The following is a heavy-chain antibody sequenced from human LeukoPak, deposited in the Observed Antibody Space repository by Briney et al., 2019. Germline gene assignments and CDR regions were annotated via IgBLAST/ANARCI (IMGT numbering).Heavy chain of an antibody. V-gene: IGHV3-33*01. CDR2: IWYDGSNK. CDR1: GFTFSSYG. CDR3: ARERVDGSGSYSDY. Sequence: RRSLRLSCAASGFTFSSYGMHWVRQAPGKGLEWVAVIWYDGSNKYYADSVKGRFTISRDNAKNSLYLQMNSLRAEDTAVYYCARERVDGSGSYSDYWGQGTLVTVSS. J-gene: IGHJ4*02. D-gene: IGHD3-10*01.